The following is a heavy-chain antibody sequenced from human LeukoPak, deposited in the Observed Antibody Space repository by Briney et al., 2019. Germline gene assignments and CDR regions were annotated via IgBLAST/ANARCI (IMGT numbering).Heavy chain of an antibody. J-gene: IGHJ3*02. CDR1: GYSISSGYY. CDR2: IYHRGNT. V-gene: IGHV4-38-2*02. Sequence: SETLSLTCTVSGYSISSGYYWGWLRQPPGKGLEWIGNIYHRGNTYYNVSLHSRLTISLDTSNNQFSLSLDSVTAADTAVFYCARLSVSLNAFDMWGQGTMVTVSS. D-gene: IGHD5/OR15-5a*01. CDR3: ARLSVSLNAFDM.